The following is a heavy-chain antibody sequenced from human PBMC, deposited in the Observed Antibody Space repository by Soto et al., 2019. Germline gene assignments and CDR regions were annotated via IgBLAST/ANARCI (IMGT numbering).Heavy chain of an antibody. D-gene: IGHD3-10*01. J-gene: IGHJ6*02. CDR3: ARLAIATSGYYGMDV. CDR2: IDWDDDK. CDR1: GFSLSTSGMC. V-gene: IGHV2-70*01. Sequence: SGPTLVNPTQTLTLTCTFSGFSLSTSGMCVSWIRQPPGKALEWLALIDWDDDKYYSTSLKTRLTISKDTSKNQVVLTMTNMDPVDTATYYCARLAIATSGYYGMDVWGQGTTVTVSS.